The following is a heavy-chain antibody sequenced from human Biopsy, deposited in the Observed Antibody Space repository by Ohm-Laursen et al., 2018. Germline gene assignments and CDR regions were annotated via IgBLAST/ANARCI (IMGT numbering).Heavy chain of an antibody. J-gene: IGHJ6*02. CDR2: INPDNGGT. D-gene: IGHD3-16*01. Sequence: ASVKVSCKASGYTFTGYYLHWVRQAPGQGFEWMGWINPDNGGTIHAQKFQGRVTVTRDTSISTAYVEVTSLRSDDTAVYYCVRSRAGGATWGMDVWGQGTTVTVSS. V-gene: IGHV1-2*02. CDR1: GYTFTGYY. CDR3: VRSRAGGATWGMDV.